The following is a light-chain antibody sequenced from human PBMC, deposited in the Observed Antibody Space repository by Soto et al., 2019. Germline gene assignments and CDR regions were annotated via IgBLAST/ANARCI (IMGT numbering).Light chain of an antibody. CDR1: QSVRSN. Sequence: EIVMTQSPATLSVSPGERATLSCRASQSVRSNLAWYKQKPGQAPRLLIYGASTRATGIPARFSGSGSGTEFTLTISSLQSEDVAVYYCQQYNNWRTFGQGTKLEIK. V-gene: IGKV3-15*01. J-gene: IGKJ2*01. CDR2: GAS. CDR3: QQYNNWRT.